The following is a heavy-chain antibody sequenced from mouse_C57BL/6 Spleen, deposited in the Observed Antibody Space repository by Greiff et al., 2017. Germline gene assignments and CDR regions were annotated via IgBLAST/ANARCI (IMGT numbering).Heavy chain of an antibody. CDR2: INPSSGYT. CDR3: ARGYGSSSPWFAY. J-gene: IGHJ3*01. V-gene: IGHV1-7*01. Sequence: VQLQQSGAELAKPGASVKLSCKASGYTFTSYWMHWVKQRPGQGLEWIGYINPSSGYTKYNQKFKDKATLTADKSSGTAYMQLSSLTYEDSAVYYCARGYGSSSPWFAYWGQGTLVTVSA. D-gene: IGHD1-1*01. CDR1: GYTFTSYW.